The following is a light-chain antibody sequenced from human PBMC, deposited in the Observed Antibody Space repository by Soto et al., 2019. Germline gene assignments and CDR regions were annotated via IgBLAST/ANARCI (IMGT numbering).Light chain of an antibody. CDR1: SSSIGASSD. J-gene: IGLJ3*02. CDR2: GNS. V-gene: IGLV1-40*01. CDR3: QSYDSSLSGWV. Sequence: QSVLTQPPSVSGAPGQRVTISCTGSSSSIGASSDVHWYQQLPGTAPKLLIYGNSNRPSGVPDRFSGSKSGTSASLAITGLQAEDEADYYCQSYDSSLSGWVFGGGTKVTVL.